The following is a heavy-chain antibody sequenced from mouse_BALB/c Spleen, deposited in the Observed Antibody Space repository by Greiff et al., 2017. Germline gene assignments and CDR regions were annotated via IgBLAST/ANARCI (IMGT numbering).Heavy chain of an antibody. D-gene: IGHD2-3*01. Sequence: VQLKESGPGLVKPSQSLSLTCTVTGYSITSDYAWNWIRQFPGNKLEWMGYISYSGSTSYNPSLKSRISITRDTSKNQFFLQLNSVTTEDTATYYCARSKDGYYEDYWGQGTTLTVSS. V-gene: IGHV3-2*02. CDR2: ISYSGST. CDR1: GYSITSDYA. CDR3: ARSKDGYYEDY. J-gene: IGHJ2*01.